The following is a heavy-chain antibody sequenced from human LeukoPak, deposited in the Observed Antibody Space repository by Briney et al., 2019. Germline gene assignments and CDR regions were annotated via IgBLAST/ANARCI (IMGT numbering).Heavy chain of an antibody. CDR1: GFTFSTYA. V-gene: IGHV3-23*01. J-gene: IGHJ4*02. CDR3: ARDRGGWPDY. CDR2: ISSGTGSST. Sequence: GGSLRLSCAASGFTFSTYAMGWVRQAPGTGLEWVSAISSGTGSSTYYSDSVKGRFTISRDNSKNTLYLQMNSLRAEGAAVYYCARDRGGWPDYWGQGTLVTVSS. D-gene: IGHD6-19*01.